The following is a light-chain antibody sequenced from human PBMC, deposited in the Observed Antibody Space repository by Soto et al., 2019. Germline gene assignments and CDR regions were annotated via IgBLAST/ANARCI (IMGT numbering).Light chain of an antibody. CDR2: GNS. CDR3: QSYDSSLYV. J-gene: IGLJ1*01. V-gene: IGLV1-40*01. CDR1: SSNIGAGYD. Sequence: AVVTQPPSVSGAPGQRVTISCTGSSSNIGAGYDVHWYQQLPGTAPKLLIYGNSNRPSGVPDRFSGSKSGTSASLAITGLQAEDEADYYCQSYDSSLYVFGTGTKLTVL.